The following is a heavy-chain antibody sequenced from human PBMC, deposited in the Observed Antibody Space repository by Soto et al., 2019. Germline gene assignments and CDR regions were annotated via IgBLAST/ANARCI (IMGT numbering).Heavy chain of an antibody. CDR1: GGSISSCY. Sequence: SETLSLTCTVSGGSISSCYWSWIRQPPGKGLEWIGYIYYSGSTNYNPSLKSRVTISVDTSKNQFSLKLSSVTAADTAVYYCATQKVGGIAAAGTGGWFDPWGQGTLVTVSS. V-gene: IGHV4-59*01. CDR3: ATQKVGGIAAAGTGGWFDP. D-gene: IGHD6-13*01. CDR2: IYYSGST. J-gene: IGHJ5*02.